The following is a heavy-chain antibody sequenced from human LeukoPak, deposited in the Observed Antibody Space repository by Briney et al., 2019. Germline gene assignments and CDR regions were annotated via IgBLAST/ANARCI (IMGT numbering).Heavy chain of an antibody. CDR1: GFTFSNAW. CDR3: AREGRGYSYGPLDY. J-gene: IGHJ4*02. D-gene: IGHD5-18*01. V-gene: IGHV3-48*01. Sequence: GGSLRLSCAASGFTFSNAWMSWVRQAPGKGLEWVSYISSSSSTIYYADSVKGRFTISRDNAKNSLYLQMNSLRAEDTAVYYCAREGRGYSYGPLDYWGQGTLVTVSS. CDR2: ISSSSSTI.